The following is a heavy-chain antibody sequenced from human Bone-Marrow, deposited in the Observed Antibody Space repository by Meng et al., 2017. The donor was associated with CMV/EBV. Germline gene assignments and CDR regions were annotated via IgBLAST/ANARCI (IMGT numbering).Heavy chain of an antibody. J-gene: IGHJ4*02. D-gene: IGHD6-19*01. CDR1: GGSISSSSYY. V-gene: IGHV4-39*07. CDR2: IYYSGST. CDR3: ARDIAVAGTGGRYFDY. Sequence: QLPLQGLGPGLGKPLEPLALTCTVSGGSISSSSYYWSWIRQPPGKGLEGIGSIYYSGSTYYNPSLKSRVTISVDTSKNQFSLKLSSVTAADTAVYYCARDIAVAGTGGRYFDYWGQGTLVTVSS.